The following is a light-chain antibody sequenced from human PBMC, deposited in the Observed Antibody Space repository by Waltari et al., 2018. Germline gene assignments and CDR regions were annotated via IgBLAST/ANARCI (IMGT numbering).Light chain of an antibody. J-gene: IGLJ2*01. V-gene: IGLV3-1*01. CDR2: RDT. CDR1: TLEDKY. Sequence: SYELPQPPSVSVSPGQTASIPCSGPTLEDKYVCWYQKTPGQSPVLVMFRDTERPSGIPDRFSGSSSGNTATLTITGTQAVDEADYYCQAWDSGAGVFGGGTKLTVL. CDR3: QAWDSGAGV.